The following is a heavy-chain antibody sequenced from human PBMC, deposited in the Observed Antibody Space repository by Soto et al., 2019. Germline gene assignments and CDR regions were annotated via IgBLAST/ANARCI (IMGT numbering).Heavy chain of an antibody. CDR1: GYTFTNNW. CDR2: INPSDSDT. Sequence: LGESLKISCKASGYTFTNNWIGWVRQMPGKGLEWMGIINPSDSDTRYSPSFQGQVTISADKSITTAYLQWSSLKASDTAMYYCARQNPIYLTDWGLGTLVTVSS. D-gene: IGHD3-9*01. J-gene: IGHJ4*02. V-gene: IGHV5-51*01. CDR3: ARQNPIYLTD.